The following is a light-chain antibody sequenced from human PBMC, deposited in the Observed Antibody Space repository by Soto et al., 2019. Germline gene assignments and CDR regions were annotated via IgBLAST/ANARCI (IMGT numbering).Light chain of an antibody. CDR1: SSDVGGYNY. CDR3: SSYTTTSTYV. Sequence: QSALTQPASVSGSPGQSITISCTGTSSDVGGYNYVSWYQQHPGKAPKLIIYDVSNRPSGVSNRFSGSKSANTASLTISGLQAEDEADYYCSSYTTTSTYVFGTGTKLTV. J-gene: IGLJ1*01. V-gene: IGLV2-14*01. CDR2: DVS.